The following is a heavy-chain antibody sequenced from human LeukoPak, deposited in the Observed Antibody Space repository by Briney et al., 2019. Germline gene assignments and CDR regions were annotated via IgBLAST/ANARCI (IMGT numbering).Heavy chain of an antibody. Sequence: SMKVSCKASGGTFSSYAISWVRQAPGQGLEWMGRIIPILGIANYAQKFQGRVTITADKSTSTAYMELSSLRSEDTAVYYCARARSSSGYIDYWGQGTLVTVSS. D-gene: IGHD3-22*01. CDR1: GGTFSSYA. CDR3: ARARSSSGYIDY. J-gene: IGHJ4*02. CDR2: IIPILGIA. V-gene: IGHV1-69*04.